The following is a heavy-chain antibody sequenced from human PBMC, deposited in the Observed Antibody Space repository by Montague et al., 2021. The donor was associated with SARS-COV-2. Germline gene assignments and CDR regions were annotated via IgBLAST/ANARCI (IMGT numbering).Heavy chain of an antibody. D-gene: IGHD3-10*01. CDR2: MSYSGTT. V-gene: IGHV4-59*01. Sequence: SETLSLTCTVSGGSISSYYWSWIRQPPGKGLEWIGYMSYSGTTNYNPSLRSRLTMSIDTSKDQLSLKLSSLTAADAAVYYCARGRAQRGWFDPWGQGSLVTVSS. CDR1: GGSISSYY. CDR3: ARGRAQRGWFDP. J-gene: IGHJ5*02.